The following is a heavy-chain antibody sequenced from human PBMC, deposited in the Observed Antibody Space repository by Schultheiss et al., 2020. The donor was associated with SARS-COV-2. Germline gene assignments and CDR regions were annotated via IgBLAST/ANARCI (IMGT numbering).Heavy chain of an antibody. CDR2: ISYDGSNK. CDR1: GFTFSDYA. D-gene: IGHD6-6*01. CDR3: ARSGTISSSSGPYYYYYYMDV. J-gene: IGHJ6*03. V-gene: IGHV3-30*01. Sequence: GESLKISCAASGFTFSDYAMHWVRQAPGKGLEWMTIISYDGSNKYYADSVKGRFTISRDNSKNTLYLEMNSLRTEDTAVYYCARSGTISSSSGPYYYYYYMDVWGKGTTVTVSS.